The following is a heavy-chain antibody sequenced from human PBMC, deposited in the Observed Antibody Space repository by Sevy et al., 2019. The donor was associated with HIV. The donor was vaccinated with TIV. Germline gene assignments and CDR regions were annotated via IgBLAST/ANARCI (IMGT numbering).Heavy chain of an antibody. Sequence: GGSLRLSCAASGFAFSDYAMHWVRQAPGKGLEWVAAISYAGDNKYFADSVKGRFTVSKDNSKNTLYLEMNSLRAEDTAVYYCAKAHADCSGGTCYTAHYCYDMDVWGGGATVTVSS. V-gene: IGHV3-30*18. CDR1: GFAFSDYA. CDR2: ISYAGDNK. CDR3: AKAHADCSGGTCYTAHYCYDMDV. J-gene: IGHJ6*04. D-gene: IGHD2-15*01.